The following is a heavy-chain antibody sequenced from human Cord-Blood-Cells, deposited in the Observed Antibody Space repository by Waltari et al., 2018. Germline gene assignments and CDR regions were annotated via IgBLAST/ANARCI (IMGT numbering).Heavy chain of an antibody. V-gene: IGHV1-69*01. CDR2: IIPIFGTA. CDR1: GGTFSSYA. J-gene: IGHJ6*02. D-gene: IGHD3-9*01. CDR3: ATEERRHVLRYFDWLIYGMDV. Sequence: QVQLVQSGAEVKKPGSSVKVSCTASGGTFSSYAISWVRQAPGQGLELMGGIIPIFGTANYAQKFQGRVTITADETTSTAYMELSSLRSEDTAVYYCATEERRHVLRYFDWLIYGMDVWGQGTTVTVSS.